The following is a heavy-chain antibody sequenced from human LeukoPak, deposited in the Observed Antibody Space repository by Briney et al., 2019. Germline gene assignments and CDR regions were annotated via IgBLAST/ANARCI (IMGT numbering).Heavy chain of an antibody. CDR3: ARDRDYYDSSGYKWAYYFDY. CDR1: GFTFSSYS. CDR2: ISSSSNYI. V-gene: IGHV3-21*01. Sequence: GGSLRLSCAASGFTFSSYSMNWVRQAPGKGLEWVSSISSSSNYIYYADSVKGRFTISRDNAKNSLYLQMNSLRAEDTAVYYCARDRDYYDSSGYKWAYYFDYWGQGTLVTVSS. D-gene: IGHD3-22*01. J-gene: IGHJ4*02.